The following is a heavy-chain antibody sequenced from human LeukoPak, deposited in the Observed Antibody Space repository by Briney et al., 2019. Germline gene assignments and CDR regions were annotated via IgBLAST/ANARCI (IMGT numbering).Heavy chain of an antibody. CDR3: SRGVDQYYYGSGSYYFDY. CDR1: GVSFSGYY. Sequence: SETLSLTCAVYGVSFSGYYWSWIRQPPGKGLEWIGEINHSGSTNYNPSLKSRVTISVDASKNQFSLKLSSVTAADTAVYYGSRGVDQYYYGSGSYYFDYWGQGTLVTVSS. D-gene: IGHD3-10*01. V-gene: IGHV4-34*01. J-gene: IGHJ4*02. CDR2: INHSGST.